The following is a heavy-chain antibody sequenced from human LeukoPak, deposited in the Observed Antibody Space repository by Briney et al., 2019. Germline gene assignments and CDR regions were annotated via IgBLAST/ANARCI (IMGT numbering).Heavy chain of an antibody. CDR2: IDHSGNT. Sequence: SETPSLTCTVSGGSINSNYWSWIRQPPGEGLEWIAYIDHSGNTNYNPSLKSRVTISRDMSKNQFSLKLTSVTAADTAVYYCARDQYFDFWSSTATPYYFDYWGQGTLVTVSS. J-gene: IGHJ4*02. CDR3: ARDQYFDFWSSTATPYYFDY. V-gene: IGHV4-59*01. CDR1: GGSINSNY. D-gene: IGHD3-3*01.